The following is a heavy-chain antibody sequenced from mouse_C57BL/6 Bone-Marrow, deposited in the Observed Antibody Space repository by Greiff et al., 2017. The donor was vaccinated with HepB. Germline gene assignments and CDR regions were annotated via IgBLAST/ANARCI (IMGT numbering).Heavy chain of an antibody. V-gene: IGHV5-12*01. J-gene: IGHJ2*01. CDR1: GFTFSDYY. CDR2: ISNGGGST. Sequence: EVKVVESGGGLVQPGGSLKLSCAASGFTFSDYYMYWVRQTPEKRLEWVAYISNGGGSTYYPDTVKGRFTISRDNAKNTLYLQMSRLKSEDTAMYYCARHFSFDYWGQGTTLTVSS. CDR3: ARHFSFDY.